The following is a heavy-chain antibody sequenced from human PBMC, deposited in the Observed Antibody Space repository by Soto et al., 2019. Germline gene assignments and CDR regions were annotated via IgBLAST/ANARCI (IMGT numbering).Heavy chain of an antibody. D-gene: IGHD3-10*01. CDR2: ISWNGAAT. V-gene: IGHV3-9*01. J-gene: IGHJ4*02. CDR1: GFTFDDYA. CDR3: ANLPLYGSGFDC. Sequence: EVQLVESGGGLVQPGGSLRLSCAASGFTFDDYAIHWVRQAPGKGLEWVSGISWNGAATGYMNSVKGRFSISRDITKNTLYLQMNSLRSEDTAVYYCANLPLYGSGFDCWGQGTLVTVSS.